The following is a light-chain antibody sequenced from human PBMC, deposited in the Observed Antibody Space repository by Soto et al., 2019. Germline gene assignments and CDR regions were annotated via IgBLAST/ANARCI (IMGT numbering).Light chain of an antibody. J-gene: IGLJ2*01. CDR1: SGSVSTNNY. CDR2: RTN. Sequence: QAVVTQEPSFSVSPGATVTLTCGLSSGSVSTNNYPSWYQQTPGQAPRTLMYRTNVRSSGVPDRFSGSILGNKAALTITGAQADDESDYYCVLCMSTGLRVFGGGTKVTVL. V-gene: IGLV8-61*01. CDR3: VLCMSTGLRV.